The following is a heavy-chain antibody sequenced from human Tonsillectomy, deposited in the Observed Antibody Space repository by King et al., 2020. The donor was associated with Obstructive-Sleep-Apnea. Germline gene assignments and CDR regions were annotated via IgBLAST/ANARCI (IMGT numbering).Heavy chain of an antibody. CDR1: GFTFSSYA. J-gene: IGHJ4*02. Sequence: QLVQSGGGVVQPGRSLRLSCAASGFTFSSYAMHWVRQAPGKWLEWVAVISYDGSNKYYADSVKGRFTISRDNSKNTLYLQMNSLRAEDTAVYYCAREWDVYYFDYWGQGTLVTVSS. CDR3: AREWDVYYFDY. CDR2: ISYDGSNK. D-gene: IGHD1-26*01. V-gene: IGHV3-30*04.